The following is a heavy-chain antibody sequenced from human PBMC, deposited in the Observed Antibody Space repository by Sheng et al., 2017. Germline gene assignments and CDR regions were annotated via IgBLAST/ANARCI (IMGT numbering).Heavy chain of an antibody. V-gene: IGHV4-38-2*02. Sequence: QVQLQESGPGLVKPSETLSLTCAVSGYSISSGYYWGWIRQPPGKWLEWIGSIYHSGSTYYNPSLKSRVTISVDTSKNQFSLKLSSVTAADTAVYYCAREAPLDYYYDSSGYGGVADVWGQGTTVTVSS. CDR1: GYSISSGYY. J-gene: IGHJ6*02. CDR3: AREAPLDYYYDSSGYGGVADV. D-gene: IGHD3-22*01. CDR2: IYHSGST.